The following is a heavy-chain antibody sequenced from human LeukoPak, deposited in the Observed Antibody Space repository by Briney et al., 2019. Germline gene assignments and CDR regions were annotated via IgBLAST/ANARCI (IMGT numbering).Heavy chain of an antibody. J-gene: IGHJ4*02. Sequence: GGSLRLSCAASGFTFSSFAMSWVRQAPGKGLEWVSAISGGGGSAYYADSVKGRFTISRDNAKNSLFLQMNSLRAEDTAVYYCARDMAGSFDYWGQGTLVTVSS. V-gene: IGHV3-23*01. D-gene: IGHD6-19*01. CDR1: GFTFSSFA. CDR3: ARDMAGSFDY. CDR2: ISGGGGSA.